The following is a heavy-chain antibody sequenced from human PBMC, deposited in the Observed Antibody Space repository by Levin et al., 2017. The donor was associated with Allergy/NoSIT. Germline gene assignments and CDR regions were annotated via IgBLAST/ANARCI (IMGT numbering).Heavy chain of an antibody. CDR1: GGSISSYY. CDR3: ARSSGRDYFDY. CDR2: IYYSGST. Sequence: PSETLSLTCTVSGGSISSYYWSWIRQPPGKGLEWIGYIYYSGSTNYNPSLKSRVTISVDTSKNQFSLKLSSVTAADTAVYYCARSSGRDYFDYWGQGTLVTVSS. V-gene: IGHV4-59*08. D-gene: IGHD6-19*01. J-gene: IGHJ4*02.